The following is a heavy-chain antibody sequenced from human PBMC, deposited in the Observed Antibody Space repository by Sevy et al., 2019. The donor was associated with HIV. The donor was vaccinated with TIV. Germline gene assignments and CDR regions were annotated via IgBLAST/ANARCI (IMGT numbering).Heavy chain of an antibody. D-gene: IGHD3-22*01. CDR2: ISAYNGKP. CDR1: GYTFTSYG. Sequence: ASVKVSCKASGYTFTSYGISWVRQAPGQGLEWMGWISAYNGKPNYAQKLQGRVTMTTDTSTSTAYMELRSLRSDDTAVYYCARDYSRYYYDSSGYRKDAFDIWGQGTMVTVSS. V-gene: IGHV1-18*01. J-gene: IGHJ3*02. CDR3: ARDYSRYYYDSSGYRKDAFDI.